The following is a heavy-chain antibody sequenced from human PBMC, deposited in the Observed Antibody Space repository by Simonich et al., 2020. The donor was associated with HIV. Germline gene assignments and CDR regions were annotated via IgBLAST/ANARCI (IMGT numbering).Heavy chain of an antibody. CDR1: GGTFSSFA. D-gene: IGHD3-10*01. CDR3: ARKGGGRGVYYFDY. V-gene: IGHV1-69*13. J-gene: IGHJ4*02. CDR2: NIPILGTA. Sequence: QVQLVQSGAEVKKPGSSVKVSCKASGGTFSSFAISWVRQAPGIGIEWGGGNIPILGTATDAQMFQGRITITADESTSTAYMELSSLRSEDTGIYYCARKGGGRGVYYFDYWGQGTLVTVSS.